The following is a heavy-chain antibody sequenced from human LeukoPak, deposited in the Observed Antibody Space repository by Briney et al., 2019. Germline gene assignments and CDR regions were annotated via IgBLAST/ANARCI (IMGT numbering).Heavy chain of an antibody. V-gene: IGHV5-51*01. CDR2: IYPGDSDA. D-gene: IGHD6-19*01. CDR1: GYSFISYW. J-gene: IGHJ4*02. Sequence: GESLKISCKGSGYSFISYWIGWVRQMPGEGLEWMGIIYPGDSDARYSPSFQGQVTISADKSISTAYLQWSSLKASDTAMYYCARPAGYSSGWYVYWGQGTLVTVSS. CDR3: ARPAGYSSGWYVY.